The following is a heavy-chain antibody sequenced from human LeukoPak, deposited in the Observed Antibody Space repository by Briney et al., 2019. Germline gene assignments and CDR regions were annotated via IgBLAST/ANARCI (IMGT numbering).Heavy chain of an antibody. Sequence: GGSLRLSCAASGFTFSSYAMHWVRQAPGKGLEWVAVISYDGGNKYYADSVKGRFTISRDNSKNTLYLQMNSLRAEDTAVYYCARGIQLWLLDYWGQGTLVTVSS. CDR1: GFTFSSYA. D-gene: IGHD5-18*01. CDR2: ISYDGGNK. CDR3: ARGIQLWLLDY. V-gene: IGHV3-30*01. J-gene: IGHJ4*02.